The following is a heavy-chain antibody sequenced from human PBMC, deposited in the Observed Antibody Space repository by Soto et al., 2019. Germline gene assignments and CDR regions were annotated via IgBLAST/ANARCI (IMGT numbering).Heavy chain of an antibody. Sequence: EVQLLESGGGLVQPGGSLRLSCAASGFSFRSYAMTWVRQAPGKGLEWVSSISTGGGGTYYADSVKGRFTIYRDYSKNTLYLQMNSLRAEDTAVYYCAKGGDTSGISRGYFAYWGQGNLVTVSP. CDR2: ISTGGGGT. D-gene: IGHD3-22*01. J-gene: IGHJ4*02. CDR3: AKGGDTSGISRGYFAY. V-gene: IGHV3-23*01. CDR1: GFSFRSYA.